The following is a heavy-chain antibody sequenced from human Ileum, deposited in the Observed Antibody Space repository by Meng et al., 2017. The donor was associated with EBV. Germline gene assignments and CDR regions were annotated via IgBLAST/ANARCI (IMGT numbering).Heavy chain of an antibody. CDR2: IYRSGSS. CDR3: ARDPAYPRGLFDS. Sequence: QARLEESGPGLVKPSETLSLPCRFSGASISNSDHYWNWIRRSPGKGLEWIASIYRSGSSYFDPSLKSRVSLSLDTSKNQFSLKLSSVTAADTALYYCARDPAYPRGLFDSWGQGILVTVSS. CDR1: GASISNSDHY. V-gene: IGHV4-39*07. D-gene: IGHD3-10*01. J-gene: IGHJ4*02.